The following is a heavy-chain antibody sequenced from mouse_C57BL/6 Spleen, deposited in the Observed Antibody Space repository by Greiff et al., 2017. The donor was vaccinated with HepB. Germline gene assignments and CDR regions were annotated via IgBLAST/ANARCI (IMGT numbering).Heavy chain of an antibody. CDR1: GFTFSDYG. CDR2: ISSGSSTI. J-gene: IGHJ4*01. D-gene: IGHD1-1*01. CDR3: ARGTTVVAFYYYAMDY. V-gene: IGHV5-17*01. Sequence: EVKLVESGGGLVKPGGSLKLSCAASGFTFSDYGMHWVRQAPEKGLEWVAYISSGSSTIYYADTVKGRFTISRDNAKNTLFLQMTSLRSEDTAMYYCARGTTVVAFYYYAMDYWGQGTSVTVSS.